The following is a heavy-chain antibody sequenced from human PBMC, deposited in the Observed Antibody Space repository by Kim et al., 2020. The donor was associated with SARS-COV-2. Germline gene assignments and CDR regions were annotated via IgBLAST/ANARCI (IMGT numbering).Heavy chain of an antibody. J-gene: IGHJ4*02. V-gene: IGHV3-23*01. Sequence: YAGSVKGRFTISRDNAKNTLYLQMSSLRAEDTAVYYCAKGRVVVVSNFDYWGQGTLVTVSS. CDR3: AKGRVVVVSNFDY. D-gene: IGHD2-15*01.